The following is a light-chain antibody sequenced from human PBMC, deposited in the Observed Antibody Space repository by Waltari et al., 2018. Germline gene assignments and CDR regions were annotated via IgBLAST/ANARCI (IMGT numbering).Light chain of an antibody. CDR2: WAS. V-gene: IGKV4-1*01. CDR3: QQYLSTPPT. Sequence: DIVMTQSPDSLAVSLGARATINCKSSPSVLYSSNNKNYLAWYQQKPGQPPKLLIYWASTRESGVPDRFSGSGSGTDFTLTISSLQAEDVAVYYCQQYLSTPPTFGQGTKVEIK. J-gene: IGKJ1*01. CDR1: PSVLYSSNNKNY.